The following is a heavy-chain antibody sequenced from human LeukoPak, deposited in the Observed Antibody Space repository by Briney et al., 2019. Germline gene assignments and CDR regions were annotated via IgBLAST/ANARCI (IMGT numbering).Heavy chain of an antibody. Sequence: GGSLRLSCEASGFTFSAYAMTWVRQAPGKGLVWVSYINTDGTTTNYADSVRGRFTISRDNAKNTVYLQMDSLTADDTALYFCARDFLYSPDYWGQGTLVTVSS. CDR1: GFTFSAYA. D-gene: IGHD2/OR15-2a*01. V-gene: IGHV3-74*01. J-gene: IGHJ4*02. CDR2: INTDGTTT. CDR3: ARDFLYSPDY.